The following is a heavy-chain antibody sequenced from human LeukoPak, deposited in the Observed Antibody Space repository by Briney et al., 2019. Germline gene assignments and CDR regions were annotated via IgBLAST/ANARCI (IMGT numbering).Heavy chain of an antibody. CDR2: IHYSGDI. D-gene: IGHD2-15*01. J-gene: IGHJ4*02. CDR3: ARVGCSGGSCYPDY. Sequence: ASETLSLTCTVSGASISTSYWYWIRQPPGKGLEWIGYIHYSGDINYNPSLKGRVTISAYTSKNQLSLKLSSVTAADTAVYYCARVGCSGGSCYPDYWGQGTLVTVSS. V-gene: IGHV4-59*01. CDR1: GASISTSY.